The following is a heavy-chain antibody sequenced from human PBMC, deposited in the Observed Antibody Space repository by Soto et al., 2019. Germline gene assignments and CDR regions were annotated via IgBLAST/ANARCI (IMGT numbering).Heavy chain of an antibody. J-gene: IGHJ5*02. CDR1: GGSISSFY. CDR2: ISDSGST. Sequence: SETLSLTCSVSGGSISSFYWNWFRQPPGKTLEWIGYISDSGSTSYNPSLQGRVTISIDTSENQFSLKLRSVAAGDTAIYYCARADAESDSWIPFSGAIRNNWFDPWGQGMLVTVSS. D-gene: IGHD3-3*01. CDR3: ARADAESDSWIPFSGAIRNNWFDP. V-gene: IGHV4-59*01.